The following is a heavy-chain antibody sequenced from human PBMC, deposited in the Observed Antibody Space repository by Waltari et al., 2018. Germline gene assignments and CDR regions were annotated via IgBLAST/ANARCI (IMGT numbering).Heavy chain of an antibody. D-gene: IGHD3-22*01. J-gene: IGHJ4*02. Sequence: QVQLQQWGAGLLKPSETLSLTCAVYGGSFSGYYWSWIRQPPGKGLEWIGEIKHSGSTNYNPSLKSRVTISVDTSKNQFSLKLSSVTAADTAVYYCARGYDSSGYYLSYWGQGTLVTVSS. CDR1: GGSFSGYY. CDR2: IKHSGST. CDR3: ARGYDSSGYYLSY. V-gene: IGHV4-34*01.